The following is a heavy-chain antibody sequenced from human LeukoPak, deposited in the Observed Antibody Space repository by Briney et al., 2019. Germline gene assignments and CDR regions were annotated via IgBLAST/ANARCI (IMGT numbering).Heavy chain of an antibody. Sequence: GGSLRLSCAASGFSFNTYEMNWVRQAPGKGLEWISYVASSGTTKYYADPVQGRFTTSRDNAKNSLYLQMNSLRVEDTAVYYCARGGWHYVFNYWGQGTLVTVSS. V-gene: IGHV3-48*03. D-gene: IGHD6-19*01. CDR2: VASSGTTK. CDR1: GFSFNTYE. CDR3: ARGGWHYVFNY. J-gene: IGHJ4*02.